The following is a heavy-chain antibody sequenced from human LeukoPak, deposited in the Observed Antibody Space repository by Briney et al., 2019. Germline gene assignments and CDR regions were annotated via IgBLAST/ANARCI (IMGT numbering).Heavy chain of an antibody. Sequence: GESLKLSCKGSGYSFTSYWIAWVRQMPGKGLEWMGIIYPGDSDTRYSPSFQGQVTISADKSISTAYLQWSSLKASDTAIYYCASEYCSGGNCYFDYWGQGTLVTVSS. V-gene: IGHV5-51*01. D-gene: IGHD2-15*01. CDR1: GYSFTSYW. CDR3: ASEYCSGGNCYFDY. J-gene: IGHJ4*02. CDR2: IYPGDSDT.